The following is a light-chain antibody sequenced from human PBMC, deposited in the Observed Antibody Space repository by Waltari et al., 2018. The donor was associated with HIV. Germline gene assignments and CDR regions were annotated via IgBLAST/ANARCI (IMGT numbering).Light chain of an antibody. Sequence: QSALTQPASVSGSPGQSITISCTGSSSDVGSYKHVSWYQQHPGKDPRLIIYEVSKRPSGVSNRYSASKSGKTASLTVSGLRAEDEADYYCSSYAGSSTFVIFGGGTKLTVL. CDR1: SSDVGSYKH. V-gene: IGLV2-23*02. CDR3: SSYAGSSTFVI. J-gene: IGLJ2*01. CDR2: EVS.